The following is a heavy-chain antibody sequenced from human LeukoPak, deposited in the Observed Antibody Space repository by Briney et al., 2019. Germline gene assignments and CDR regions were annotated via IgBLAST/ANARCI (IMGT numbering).Heavy chain of an antibody. D-gene: IGHD3-3*01. CDR1: GFTFDHYA. CDR3: ARDDFWSGYSDY. CDR2: ISWNSGSV. V-gene: IGHV3-9*01. J-gene: IGHJ4*02. Sequence: GGSLRLSCAASGFTFDHYAMHWVRQAPGKGLEWVSGISWNSGSVGYADSVEGRFTISRDNAKNSLYLQMNSLRAEDTAVYYCARDDFWSGYSDYWGQGTLVTVSS.